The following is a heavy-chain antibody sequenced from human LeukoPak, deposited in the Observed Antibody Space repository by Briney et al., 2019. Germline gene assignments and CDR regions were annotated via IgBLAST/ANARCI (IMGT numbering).Heavy chain of an antibody. CDR2: IYPDDSDA. CDR1: GYTFTTYW. V-gene: IGHV5-51*01. CDR3: ATPTLGTIGEYLFDY. D-gene: IGHD1-7*01. Sequence: KTGESLNISCKGSGYTFTTYWIGWVRQLPGKGLEWMGIIYPDDSDARYSPSFQGQVTISADKSISTAYLQWSTLKASDTAMYYCATPTLGTIGEYLFDYWGQGTLVTVSS. J-gene: IGHJ4*02.